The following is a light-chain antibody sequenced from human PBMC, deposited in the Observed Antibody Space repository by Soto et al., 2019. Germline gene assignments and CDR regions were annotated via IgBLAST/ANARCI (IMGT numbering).Light chain of an antibody. CDR1: NIGDTS. CDR2: DDS. V-gene: IGLV3-21*02. J-gene: IGLJ2*01. Sequence: VLTQPPSVSVAPGQTATITCAGNNIGDTSVHWYQQRPGQAPVLVVYDDSDRPSGIPERYSGSNSGNTATLTISRVEDGDEADYFCQVWAGSSDHVVFGGGTKSPS. CDR3: QVWAGSSDHVV.